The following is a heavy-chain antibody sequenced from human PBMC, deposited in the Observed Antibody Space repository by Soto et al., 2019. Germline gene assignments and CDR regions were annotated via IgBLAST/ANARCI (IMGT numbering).Heavy chain of an antibody. J-gene: IGHJ6*02. D-gene: IGHD2-2*01. CDR3: AKMYSSSNYGLDV. V-gene: IGHV3-23*01. Sequence: PGGSLRLSCAASGFTFSSYAMSWVRQAPGKGLEWVSAISGSGGSTYYADSVKGRFTISRDNSKNTLYLQMNSLRADDTAVYYCAKMYSSSNYGLDVWGQGTTVTVSS. CDR1: GFTFSSYA. CDR2: ISGSGGST.